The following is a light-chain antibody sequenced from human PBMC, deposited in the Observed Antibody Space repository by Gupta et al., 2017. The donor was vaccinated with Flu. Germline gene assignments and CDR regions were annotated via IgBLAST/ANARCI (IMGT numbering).Light chain of an antibody. CDR1: QSINKW. Sequence: PTTLAASIGYRVTITCRAGQSINKWLAWYQQKPGKAPKFLIYKACPVESGVPSRFSGSGYGPEFTLTISGRQPEDFANYYCQPEHCSPLTFGQGTKMDIK. J-gene: IGKJ2*01. CDR3: QPEHCSPLT. CDR2: KAC. V-gene: IGKV1-5*03.